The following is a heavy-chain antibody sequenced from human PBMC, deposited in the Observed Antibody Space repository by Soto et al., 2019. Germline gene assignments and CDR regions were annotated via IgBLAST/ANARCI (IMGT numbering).Heavy chain of an antibody. Sequence: SETLSLTCTVSGGSISNYYWTWVRQPPGKGLEWIGYVYYSGSTNYNPSLESRVTISIDASKNQFSLKMKSVTAADTAVYYCVRDYLLTGFDPWGQGALVTVSP. CDR3: VRDYLLTGFDP. J-gene: IGHJ5*02. CDR1: GGSISNYY. V-gene: IGHV4-59*01. CDR2: VYYSGST. D-gene: IGHD3-9*01.